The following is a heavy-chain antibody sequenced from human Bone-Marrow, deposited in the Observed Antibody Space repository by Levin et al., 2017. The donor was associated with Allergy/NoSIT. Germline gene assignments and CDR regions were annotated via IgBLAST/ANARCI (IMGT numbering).Heavy chain of an antibody. CDR3: ARISRSSGYYSVSSAFDI. CDR1: GGSISPYY. J-gene: IGHJ3*02. V-gene: IGHV4-59*01. D-gene: IGHD3-22*01. CDR2: MYYSGST. Sequence: GSLRLSCTVSGGSISPYYWTWIRQPPGKGLEWIGYMYYSGSTNYNPSLESRVTISVDTSKNQFSLKLSSVTAADTAVYFCARISRSSGYYSVSSAFDIWGQGTMVTVSS.